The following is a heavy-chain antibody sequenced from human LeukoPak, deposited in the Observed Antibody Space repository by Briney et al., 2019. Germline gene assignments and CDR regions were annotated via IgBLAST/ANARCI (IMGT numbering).Heavy chain of an antibody. CDR3: ARDLISDTGMVI. CDR1: GYTFSSYS. J-gene: IGHJ4*02. D-gene: IGHD5-18*01. CDR2: ISSSSSTI. V-gene: IGHV3-48*01. Sequence: GGSLRLSCVDSGYTFSSYSMNWVRQAPGKGLEWVSYISSSSSTIYYADSVKGRFTISRDNAKNSLYLQMNSLRAEDTAVYYCARDLISDTGMVIWGQGPLVAASS.